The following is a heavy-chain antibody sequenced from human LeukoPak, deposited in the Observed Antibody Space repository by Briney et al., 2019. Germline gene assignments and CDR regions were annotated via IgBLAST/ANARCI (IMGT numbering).Heavy chain of an antibody. V-gene: IGHV3-33*08. D-gene: IGHD3-22*01. J-gene: IGHJ3*02. CDR3: ARARNYYDSSGHDAFDI. Sequence: PGGSLRLSCAASGFTFSSYGMHWVRQAPGKGLEWVAVIWYDGSNKYYADSVKGRFTISRDNSKNTLYLQMNSLRAEDTAVYYCARARNYYDSSGHDAFDIWGQGTMVTVSS. CDR1: GFTFSSYG. CDR2: IWYDGSNK.